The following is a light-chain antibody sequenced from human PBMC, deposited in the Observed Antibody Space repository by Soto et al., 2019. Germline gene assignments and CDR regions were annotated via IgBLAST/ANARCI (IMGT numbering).Light chain of an antibody. V-gene: IGLV2-8*01. CDR1: SSDVGIYNY. CDR2: EVS. CDR3: SSYAGSNTLYV. J-gene: IGLJ1*01. Sequence: QSVLTQPPSASGSPGQSVTISCTGTSSDVGIYNYVSWYQQHPGKAPKLIIYEVSKRPSGVPDRFSGSKSGNTASLTVSGLQAEDEADYYSSSYAGSNTLYVFGTGTKLTVL.